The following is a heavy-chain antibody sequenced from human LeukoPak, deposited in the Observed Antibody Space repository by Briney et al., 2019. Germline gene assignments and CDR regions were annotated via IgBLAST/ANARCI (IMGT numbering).Heavy chain of an antibody. J-gene: IGHJ4*02. CDR2: IYYSGST. D-gene: IGHD3-10*01. Sequence: SETLSLTCTVSGGSISSGSYYWSWIRQPAGKGLEWIGSIYYSGSTYYNPSPKSRVTISVDTSKNQFSLKLSSVTAADTAVYYCARLRAILLWFGELLDGPTIDYWGQGTLVTVSS. CDR1: GGSISSGSYY. V-gene: IGHV4-39*01. CDR3: ARLRAILLWFGELLDGPTIDY.